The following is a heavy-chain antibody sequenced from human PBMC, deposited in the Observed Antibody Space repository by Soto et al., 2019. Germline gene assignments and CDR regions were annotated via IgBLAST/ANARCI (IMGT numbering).Heavy chain of an antibody. J-gene: IGHJ6*02. V-gene: IGHV5-10-1*01. CDR2: IDLSDSYT. CDR1: GYSFTSYW. CDR3: ARHRNHYYYYGIDV. Sequence: PGESLKISCKGSGYSFTSYWISWVRQMPGKGQEWMGRIDLSDSYTNYSLSLQGHVPISADKPISTAYLQWSSPKDSDTVMYYCARHRNHYYYYGIDVWGQGTTVTVSS.